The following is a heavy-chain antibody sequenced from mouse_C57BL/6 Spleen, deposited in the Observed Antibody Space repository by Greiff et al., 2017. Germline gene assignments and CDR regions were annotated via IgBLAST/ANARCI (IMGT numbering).Heavy chain of an antibody. Sequence: EVKLEESGPGLVKPSQSLSLTCSVTGYSITSGYYWNWIRQFPGNKLEWMGYISYDGRNNYNPSLKNRISITRETSKKQFFLKLNSVTTENTATYDFARAPITTVVDAMDYWGQGTSVTVSS. CDR2: ISYDGRN. CDR1: GYSITSGYY. J-gene: IGHJ4*01. V-gene: IGHV3-6*01. CDR3: ARAPITTVVDAMDY. D-gene: IGHD1-1*01.